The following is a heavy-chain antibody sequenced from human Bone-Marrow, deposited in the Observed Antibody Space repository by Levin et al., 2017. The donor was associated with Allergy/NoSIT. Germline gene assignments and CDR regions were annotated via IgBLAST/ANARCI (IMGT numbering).Heavy chain of an antibody. V-gene: IGHV3-7*01. CDR3: ARVAVAVTGAFDI. J-gene: IGHJ3*02. D-gene: IGHD6-19*01. CDR2: IKQDGSEK. Sequence: GGSLRLSCAASGFTFSSYWMSWVRQAPGKGLEWVANIKQDGSEKYYVDSVKGRFTISRDNAKNSLYLQMNSLRAEDTAVYYCARVAVAVTGAFDIWGQGTMVTVSS. CDR1: GFTFSSYW.